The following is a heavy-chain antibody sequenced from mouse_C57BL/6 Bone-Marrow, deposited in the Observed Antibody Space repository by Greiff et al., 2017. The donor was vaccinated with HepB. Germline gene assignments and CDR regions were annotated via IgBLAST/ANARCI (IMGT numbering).Heavy chain of an antibody. CDR2: IYPRSGNT. CDR3: ARDDYYGSSYVWFAY. CDR1: GYTFTSYG. D-gene: IGHD1-1*01. V-gene: IGHV1-81*01. Sequence: VQLQQSGAELARPGASVKLSCKASGYTFTSYGISWVKQRTGQGLEWIGEIYPRSGNTYYNEEFKGKATLTADKSSSTAYMELRSLTSEDSAVYFCARDDYYGSSYVWFAYWGQGTLVTVSA. J-gene: IGHJ3*01.